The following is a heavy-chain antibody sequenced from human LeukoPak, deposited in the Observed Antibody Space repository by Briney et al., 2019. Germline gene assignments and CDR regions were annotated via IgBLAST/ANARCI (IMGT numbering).Heavy chain of an antibody. CDR3: ARVNGGYSYVGWFDP. CDR1: GGSISSSSYY. CDR2: IYYSGST. V-gene: IGHV4-31*03. J-gene: IGHJ5*02. Sequence: SETLSLTCTVSGGSISSSSYYWGWIRQPPGKGLEWIGYIYYSGSTYYNPSLKSRVTISVDTSKNQFSLKLSSVTAADTAVYYCARVNGGYSYVGWFDPWGQGTLVTVSS. D-gene: IGHD5-18*01.